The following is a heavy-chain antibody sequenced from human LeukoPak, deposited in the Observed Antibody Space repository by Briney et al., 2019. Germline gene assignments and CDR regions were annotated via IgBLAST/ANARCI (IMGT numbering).Heavy chain of an antibody. J-gene: IGHJ4*02. V-gene: IGHV1-69*10. Sequence: SVKASCKASGCTFSSYAISCVREAPGQGLEWRGGIIPILGIANYAQKFQGRVTITADKPTSTAYMEMSSLSSEDTAVYYCVISPPRHFWGQGTLVTVSS. CDR2: IIPILGIA. CDR1: GCTFSSYA. CDR3: VISPPRHF. D-gene: IGHD2/OR15-2a*01.